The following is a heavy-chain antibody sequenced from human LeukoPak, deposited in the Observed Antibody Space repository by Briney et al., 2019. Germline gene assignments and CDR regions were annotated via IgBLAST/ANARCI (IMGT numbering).Heavy chain of an antibody. V-gene: IGHV3-11*04. CDR1: GFTFSDYY. D-gene: IGHD5-18*01. Sequence: GGSLRLSCAASGFTFSDYYMSWIRQAPGKGLEWVSYISSSGSTIYYADSVKGRFTISRDNAKNSLYLQMNSLRAEDTAVYYCASVGDTAMVTNYYYYYMDVWGKGTTVTVSS. CDR2: ISSSGSTI. CDR3: ASVGDTAMVTNYYYYYMDV. J-gene: IGHJ6*03.